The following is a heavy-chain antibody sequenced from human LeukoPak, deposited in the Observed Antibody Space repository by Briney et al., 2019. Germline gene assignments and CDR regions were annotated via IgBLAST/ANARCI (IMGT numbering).Heavy chain of an antibody. CDR1: GFTFSSYG. D-gene: IGHD6-6*01. V-gene: IGHV3-33*01. CDR3: ARDQRVTGRPDIDY. CDR2: IWYDGSNK. Sequence: PGGSLRLSCAASGFTFSSYGMHWVRQAPGKGLEWVAVIWYDGSNKYYADSVKGRLTIPRDNSKNTLYLQMNNLRAEDTAMYYCARDQRVTGRPDIDYWGQGTLVIVSS. J-gene: IGHJ4*02.